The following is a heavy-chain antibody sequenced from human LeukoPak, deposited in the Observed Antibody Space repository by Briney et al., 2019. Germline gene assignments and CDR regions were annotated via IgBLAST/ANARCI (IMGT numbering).Heavy chain of an antibody. CDR1: GYTFTSYG. D-gene: IGHD3-10*01. Sequence: ASVKVSCKASGYTFTSYGISWVRQAPGQGLEWMGWISAYNGNTNYAQKLQDRVTMTTDTSTSTAYMELRSLRSDDTAVYYCATSRYGSGSYYKAPEYWGQGTLVTVSS. CDR2: ISAYNGNT. J-gene: IGHJ4*02. CDR3: ATSRYGSGSYYKAPEY. V-gene: IGHV1-18*01.